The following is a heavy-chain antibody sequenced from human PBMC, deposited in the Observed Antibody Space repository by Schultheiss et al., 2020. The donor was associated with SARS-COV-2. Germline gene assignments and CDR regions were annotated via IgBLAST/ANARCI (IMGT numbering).Heavy chain of an antibody. V-gene: IGHV3-9*01. CDR3: AKDVYYYDSGANPRAFDI. CDR1: GFNFSSHG. CDR2: ISWNSGSI. J-gene: IGHJ3*02. Sequence: GGSLRLSCAASGFNFSSHGMHWVRQAPGKGLEWVSGISWNSGSIDYADSVKGRFTISRDNAKNSLYLQMNSLGVEDTALYYCAKDVYYYDSGANPRAFDIWGQGTMVTVSS. D-gene: IGHD3-10*01.